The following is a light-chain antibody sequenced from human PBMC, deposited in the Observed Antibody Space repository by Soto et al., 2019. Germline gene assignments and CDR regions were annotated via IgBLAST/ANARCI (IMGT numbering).Light chain of an antibody. V-gene: IGLV2-23*01. CDR2: VGS. J-gene: IGLJ1*01. Sequence: QSVLTQPASVSGSRGQSITISCTGTSSDVGSYNLISCYQQHPGTGPKLMVYVGSKRPSGHSNRFSGSKSGNTASLTISDLQAEDVADYYCCSYAAARIYVVGFGTKVTVL. CDR3: CSYAAARIYV. CDR1: SSDVGSYNL.